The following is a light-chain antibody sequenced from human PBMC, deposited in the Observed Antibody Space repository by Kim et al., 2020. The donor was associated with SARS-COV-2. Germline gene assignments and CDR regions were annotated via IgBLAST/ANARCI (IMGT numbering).Light chain of an antibody. CDR3: NSRDSSGNHVI. CDR2: VKN. V-gene: IGLV3-19*01. Sequence: ALGQTVRITCQGDSLRNYYASWYQQKPGQAPVVVIYVKNNRPSGIPDRFSGSSSRNTASLTITGAQAEDEAGYYCNSRDSSGNHVIFGGGTQLTVL. CDR1: SLRNYY. J-gene: IGLJ2*01.